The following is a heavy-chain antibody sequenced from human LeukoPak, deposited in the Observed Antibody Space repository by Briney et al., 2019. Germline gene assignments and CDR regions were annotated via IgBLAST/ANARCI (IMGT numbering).Heavy chain of an antibody. CDR2: INTSGST. D-gene: IGHD2-8*01. V-gene: IGHV4-4*07. CDR3: VRGVTPTNYYYFYMDV. Sequence: PSETRSLTCTVSGGSMRNYYWSWIRQPAGRGLEWIGRINTSGSTKYNPSLKSRVTMSVDTSKNQFSLNLSSVTAADTAVYFCVRGVTPTNYYYFYMDVWGKGTTVTISS. CDR1: GGSMRNYY. J-gene: IGHJ6*03.